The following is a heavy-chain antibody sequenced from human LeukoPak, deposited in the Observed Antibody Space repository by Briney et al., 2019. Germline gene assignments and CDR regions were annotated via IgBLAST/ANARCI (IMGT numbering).Heavy chain of an antibody. CDR3: ARALYSSSWYNYYYYYMDV. J-gene: IGHJ6*03. D-gene: IGHD6-13*01. CDR1: GGPISSYY. Sequence: SETLSLTCTVSGGPISSYYWSWIRQPPGKGLEWIGFISYSGSTNYNPSLKSPVTISVDTSENQFSLNLSSVTAADTAVYYCARALYSSSWYNYYYYYMDVWGKGTTVTVSS. V-gene: IGHV4-59*01. CDR2: ISYSGST.